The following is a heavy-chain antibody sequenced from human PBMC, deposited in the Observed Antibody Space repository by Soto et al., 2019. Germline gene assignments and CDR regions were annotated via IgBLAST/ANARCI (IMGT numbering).Heavy chain of an antibody. CDR1: GGTFSSYA. J-gene: IGHJ6*02. Sequence: GASVKVSCKASGGTFSSYAISWVRQAPGQGLEWMGGIIPIFGTANYAQKFQGRVTITADESTSTAYMELSSLRSEDTAVYYCARDLLAGSGGYYYYGMDVWGQGTTVTVSS. CDR3: ARDLLAGSGGYYYYGMDV. D-gene: IGHD3-10*01. CDR2: IIPIFGTA. V-gene: IGHV1-69*13.